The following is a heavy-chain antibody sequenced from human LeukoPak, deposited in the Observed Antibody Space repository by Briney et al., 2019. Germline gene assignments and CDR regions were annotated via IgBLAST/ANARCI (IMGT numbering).Heavy chain of an antibody. J-gene: IGHJ4*02. D-gene: IGHD6-19*01. CDR1: GDSISINDYY. Sequence: SETLSLTCVVSGDSISINDYYWGWIRQSPGKGLEWIVSIYYTGSTYYNPSRKSRLTISVDKSTNQFSLKLSSVTAADTAVYYCARHSGWYRFDYWGQGTLVTVSS. CDR2: IYYTGST. V-gene: IGHV4-39*01. CDR3: ARHSGWYRFDY.